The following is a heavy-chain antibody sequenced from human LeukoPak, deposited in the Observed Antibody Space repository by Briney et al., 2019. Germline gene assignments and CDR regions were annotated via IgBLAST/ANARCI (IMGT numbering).Heavy chain of an antibody. CDR2: ISSSGSTI. V-gene: IGHV3-48*03. CDR1: GFTFSSYE. D-gene: IGHD6-25*01. Sequence: GGSLRLSCAASGFTFSSYEMNWVRQAPGKGLEWVSYISSSGSTIYYADSVKGRFTISRDNAKNSLYLQMNSLRAEDTAVYYCARDSGYHIPYNWFDPWGQGTLVTVSS. J-gene: IGHJ5*02. CDR3: ARDSGYHIPYNWFDP.